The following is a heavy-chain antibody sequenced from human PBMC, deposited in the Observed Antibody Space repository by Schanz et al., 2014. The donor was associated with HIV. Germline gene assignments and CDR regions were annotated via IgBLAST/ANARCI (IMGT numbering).Heavy chain of an antibody. CDR3: AKRGVAAEFDY. V-gene: IGHV3-30*18. Sequence: VPLVESGGGVVQPGASLSVSCAASGFTFRRHGMHWVRQAPGKGLEWVALISFDGATTSYVDSVEGRFTISRDNVKNTLSLQMSSLRIEDTALYYCAKRGVAAEFDYWGQGTLVTVSS. J-gene: IGHJ4*02. D-gene: IGHD6-19*01. CDR2: ISFDGATT. CDR1: GFTFRRHG.